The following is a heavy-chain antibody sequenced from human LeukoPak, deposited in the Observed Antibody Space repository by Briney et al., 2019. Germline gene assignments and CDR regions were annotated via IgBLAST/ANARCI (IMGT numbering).Heavy chain of an antibody. J-gene: IGHJ6*03. CDR3: AKDTVDSSSSGYYYMDV. D-gene: IGHD6-6*01. Sequence: GGSLRLSCAASGFTFDDYGMDSVGHAAGNGLEWDSGFSWDSGSISYVDSVKGRFTLSRDNAKNSLYLQINSLRAEDTALYYCAKDTVDSSSSGYYYMDVWGKGPTVTVSS. V-gene: IGHV3-9*01. CDR1: GFTFDDYG. CDR2: FSWDSGSI.